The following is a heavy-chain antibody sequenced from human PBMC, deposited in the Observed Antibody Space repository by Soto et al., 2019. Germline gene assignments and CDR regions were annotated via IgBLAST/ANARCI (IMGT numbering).Heavy chain of an antibody. CDR2: IYYSGST. V-gene: IGHV4-61*01. CDR1: GGSVSSGSYY. J-gene: IGHJ4*02. CDR3: AATTYNWIDGAFDY. Sequence: SSETLSLTCTVSGGSVSSGSYYWNWIRQPPGKGLEWIGYIYYSGSTDYNPSLKSRLTISIDTSKNQFSLTLSSVTAADTAVYYCAATTYNWIDGAFDYWGQGTLVTVSS. D-gene: IGHD1-20*01.